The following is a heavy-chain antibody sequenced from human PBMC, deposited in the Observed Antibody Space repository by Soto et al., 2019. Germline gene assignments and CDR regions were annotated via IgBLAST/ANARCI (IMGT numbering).Heavy chain of an antibody. CDR1: GFTFSSYA. D-gene: IGHD3-9*01. Sequence: GGSLRLSCAASGFTFSSYAMTWVRQAPGKGLEWVSGISGSGATTSYADSVKGRFTVSRDNSKNTLYLQMNSLRVEDTAVYYCAKLRYSGWSSYTWFEYWGQGT. CDR2: ISGSGATT. CDR3: AKLRYSGWSSYTWFEY. J-gene: IGHJ5*01. V-gene: IGHV3-23*01.